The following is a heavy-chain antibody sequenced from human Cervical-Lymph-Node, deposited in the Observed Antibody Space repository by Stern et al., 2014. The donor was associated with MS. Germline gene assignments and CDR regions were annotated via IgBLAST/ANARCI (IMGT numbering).Heavy chain of an antibody. Sequence: QLQLQESGPGVVKPSETLSLTCTVSGGSISSYYWSWIRQPPGTGLEVIGYISYDGSTSYNSSLSSRVTMSLDTSKKKFFLKLDSVSAADTAVYFCARVSTSFDDWGQGTLVTVSS. J-gene: IGHJ4*02. V-gene: IGHV4-59*01. CDR1: GGSISSYY. CDR2: ISYDGST. CDR3: ARVSTSFDD.